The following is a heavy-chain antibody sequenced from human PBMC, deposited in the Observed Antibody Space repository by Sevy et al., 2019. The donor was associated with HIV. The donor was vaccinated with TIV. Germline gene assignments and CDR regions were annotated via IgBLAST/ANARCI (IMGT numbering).Heavy chain of an antibody. CDR1: GFTFSSYA. Sequence: GGSLRLPCAASGFTFSSYAMHWVRQAPGKGLEWVAVISYDGTNKYYTDSVKGRFTISRDNSKNTLYLQMNSLRTEDTTVYYCARGSESFRYSYGVDVWGQGTPVTVSS. CDR2: ISYDGTNK. D-gene: IGHD2-15*01. CDR3: ARGSESFRYSYGVDV. V-gene: IGHV3-30-3*01. J-gene: IGHJ6*02.